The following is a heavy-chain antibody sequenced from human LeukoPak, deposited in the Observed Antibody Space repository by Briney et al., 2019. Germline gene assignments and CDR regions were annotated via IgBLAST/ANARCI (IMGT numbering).Heavy chain of an antibody. V-gene: IGHV4-30-2*01. Sequence: SQTLSLTCAVSGGSISSGGYSWSWIRQPPGKGLEWIGYTYHSGSTYYNPSLKSRVTISVDRSKNQFSLKLSSVTAADTAVYYCARGDCSGGSCDAFDIWGQGTMVTVSS. CDR2: TYHSGST. J-gene: IGHJ3*02. CDR1: GGSISSGGYS. CDR3: ARGDCSGGSCDAFDI. D-gene: IGHD2-15*01.